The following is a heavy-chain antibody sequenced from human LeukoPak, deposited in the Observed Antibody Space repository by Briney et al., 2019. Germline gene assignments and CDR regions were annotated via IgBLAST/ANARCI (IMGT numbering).Heavy chain of an antibody. V-gene: IGHV3-53*01. CDR1: GFTVSSNY. J-gene: IGHJ6*02. Sequence: GGSLRLSCAASGFTVSSNYMSWVRQAPGKGLEWVSVTYSGGSTYYADSVKGRFTISRDNSKNTLYLQMNSLRAEDTAVYYCARDFPLGYYYYGMDVWGQGTTVTVSS. CDR3: ARDFPLGYYYYGMDV. D-gene: IGHD7-27*01. CDR2: TYSGGST.